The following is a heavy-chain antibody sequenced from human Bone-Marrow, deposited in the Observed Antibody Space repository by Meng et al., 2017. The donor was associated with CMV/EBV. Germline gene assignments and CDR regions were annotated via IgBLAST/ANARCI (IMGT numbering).Heavy chain of an antibody. CDR1: GFTFSSYA. V-gene: IGHV3-30-3*01. D-gene: IGHD3-3*02. Sequence: GGSLRLSCAASGFTFSSYAMHWVRQAPGKGLEWVAVISYDGSNKYYADSVKGRFTISRDNSKNTLYLQMNSLRAEDTAVYYCATGALAGICVYWGQGTLVTVSS. J-gene: IGHJ4*02. CDR3: ATGALAGICVY. CDR2: ISYDGSNK.